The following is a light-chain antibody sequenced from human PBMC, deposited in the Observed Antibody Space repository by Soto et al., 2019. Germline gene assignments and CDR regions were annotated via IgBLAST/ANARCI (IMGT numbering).Light chain of an antibody. Sequence: EIVLTQSPGTLSLSPGERATLSCRASQTVRTNYLAWFQHKPGQAPRLLSYGASSRATGIPDRFSGSGSGTDFTLTINRLEPDDFAVYFCQQYSDSPLTVGGGTKVEIK. CDR2: GAS. V-gene: IGKV3-20*01. J-gene: IGKJ4*01. CDR1: QTVRTNY. CDR3: QQYSDSPLT.